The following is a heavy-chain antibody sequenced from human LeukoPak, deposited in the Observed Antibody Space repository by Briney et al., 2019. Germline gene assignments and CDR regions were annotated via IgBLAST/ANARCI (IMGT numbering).Heavy chain of an antibody. CDR2: IYYHENT. CDR3: ARDLWGSHYFDY. CDR1: GGSISSSSDY. D-gene: IGHD4/OR15-4a*01. V-gene: IGHV4-39*02. J-gene: IGHJ4*02. Sequence: SETLSLTCTVSGGSISSSSDYWGWIRQAPGKGLEGIGRIYYHENTYYNSSLKRRVTISVATSKNQFSLKLRSVTAADTAVYSCARDLWGSHYFDYWGQGTLVTVSS.